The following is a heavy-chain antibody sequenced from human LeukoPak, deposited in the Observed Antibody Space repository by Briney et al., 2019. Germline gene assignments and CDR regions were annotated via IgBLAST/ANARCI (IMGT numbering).Heavy chain of an antibody. CDR2: IYYSGST. J-gene: IGHJ4*02. Sequence: SETLSLTCTVSGGSVSSGSYYWSWIRQPPGKGLEWIGYIYYSGSTNYNPSLKSRVTISVDTSKNQFSMKLRSVTAADTAVYYCARDHGCSGYDFFDYWGQGTLVTVSS. CDR3: ARDHGCSGYDFFDY. CDR1: GGSVSSGSYY. V-gene: IGHV4-61*01. D-gene: IGHD5-12*01.